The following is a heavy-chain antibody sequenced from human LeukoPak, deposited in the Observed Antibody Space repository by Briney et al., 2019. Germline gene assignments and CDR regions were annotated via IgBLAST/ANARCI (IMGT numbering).Heavy chain of an antibody. V-gene: IGHV4-34*01. CDR3: ATRIPAVAGSFDP. CDR1: GGSFSGYY. CDR2: INHSGST. D-gene: IGHD6-19*01. J-gene: IGHJ5*02. Sequence: SETLSLTCAVYGGSFSGYYWSWIRQPPGKGLEWIGEINHSGSTNYNPSLKSRVTISVDTSKNQFSLKPSSVTAADTAVYYCATRIPAVAGSFDPWGQGTLVTVSS.